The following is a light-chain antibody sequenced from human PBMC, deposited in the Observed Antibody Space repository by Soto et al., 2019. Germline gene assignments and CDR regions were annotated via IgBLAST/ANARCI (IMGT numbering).Light chain of an antibody. V-gene: IGKV1-9*01. Sequence: DIQMTQSPSSLSASVGDRVTITCWASQSISSYLNWYQQKPGKAPKLLIYAASTLQTGVPSRFSGGGSGTDFTLTLSSLQPEDFATYYCQQVNSFPSTFGQGTRLEIK. CDR3: QQVNSFPST. J-gene: IGKJ5*01. CDR2: AAS. CDR1: QSISSY.